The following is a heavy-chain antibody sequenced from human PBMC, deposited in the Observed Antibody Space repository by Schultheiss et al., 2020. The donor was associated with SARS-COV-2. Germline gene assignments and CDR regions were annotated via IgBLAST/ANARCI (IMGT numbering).Heavy chain of an antibody. Sequence: SETLSLTCAVYGGSFSGYYWSWIRQPPGKGLEWIGEINHSGTTNYNPSLNSRVTITVDTSKNQFSLKLSSVTAAATAVYYCSSGLLPVTLGDYWGQGTLVTVSS. CDR1: GGSFSGYY. CDR3: SSGLLPVTLGDY. CDR2: INHSGTT. J-gene: IGHJ4*02. D-gene: IGHD4-17*01. V-gene: IGHV4-34*01.